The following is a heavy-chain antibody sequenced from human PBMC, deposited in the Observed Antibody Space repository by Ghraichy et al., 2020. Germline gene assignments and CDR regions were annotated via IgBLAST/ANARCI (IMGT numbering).Heavy chain of an antibody. Sequence: ASVKVSCKASGYTFTSYYMHWVRQAPGQGLEWMGIINPSGGSTSYAQKFQGRVTMTRDTSTSTVYMELSSLRSEDTAVYYCARETPYYYDSSGYLLDYYYGMDVWGQGTTVTVSS. CDR3: ARETPYYYDSSGYLLDYYYGMDV. D-gene: IGHD3-22*01. V-gene: IGHV1-46*01. J-gene: IGHJ6*02. CDR2: INPSGGST. CDR1: GYTFTSYY.